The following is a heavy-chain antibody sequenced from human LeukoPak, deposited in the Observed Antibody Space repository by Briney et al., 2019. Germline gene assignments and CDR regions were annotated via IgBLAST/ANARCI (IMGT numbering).Heavy chain of an antibody. CDR1: GFTFSNYD. V-gene: IGHV3-13*01. Sequence: GGSLRLSCATSGFTFSNYDMHWLRQARGEGLEWVSAIGTAGDTYYPGSVKGRFTISRDNAKNSFYLQMNNLRAGDTAVYYCSRGGAPAGYAYDIWGHGTVVTVPS. CDR2: IGTAGDT. J-gene: IGHJ3*02. D-gene: IGHD6-13*01. CDR3: SRGGAPAGYAYDI.